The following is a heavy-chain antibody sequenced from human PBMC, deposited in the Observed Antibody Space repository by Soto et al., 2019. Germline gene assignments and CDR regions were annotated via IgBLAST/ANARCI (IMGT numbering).Heavy chain of an antibody. D-gene: IGHD6-6*01. J-gene: IGHJ6*02. CDR2: IYHSGST. CDR3: ARIRRYSSSRVYYYYYGMDV. V-gene: IGHV4-39*07. Sequence: PSETLSLTCTVSGGSISSSSYYWGWIRQPPGKGLEWIGSIYHSGSTNYNPSLKSRVTISVDTSKNQFSLKLSSVTAADTAVYYCARIRRYSSSRVYYYYYGMDVWGQGTTVTVSS. CDR1: GGSISSSSYY.